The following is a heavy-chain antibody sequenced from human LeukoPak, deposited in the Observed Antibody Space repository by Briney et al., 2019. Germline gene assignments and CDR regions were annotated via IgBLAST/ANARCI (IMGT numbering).Heavy chain of an antibody. CDR1: GFTISSYG. J-gene: IGHJ4*02. D-gene: IGHD2-15*01. Sequence: GGSLRLSCAASGFTISSYGVHWVRQAPGKGLEWVAVIWYDGSNKYYADSVKGRFTISRDNSKNTLYLQMNSLRAEDTAVYYCARVFKEGYCSGGSCYDPYYFDYWGQGTLVTVSS. CDR3: ARVFKEGYCSGGSCYDPYYFDY. CDR2: IWYDGSNK. V-gene: IGHV3-33*01.